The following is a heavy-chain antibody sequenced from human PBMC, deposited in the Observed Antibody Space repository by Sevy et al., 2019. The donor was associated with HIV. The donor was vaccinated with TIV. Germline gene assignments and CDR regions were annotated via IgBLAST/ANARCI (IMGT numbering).Heavy chain of an antibody. CDR3: ARAPPVRSGDDSLNWFDP. Sequence: SETLSLTCSVSGGSISSYYWNWLRQPPGKGLEWIGCIYYSGSTDYNPSLKSRVTISVDTSKNQFSLRLKSVTAADTAGYYCARAPPVRSGDDSLNWFDPGGQGTLVTVSS. V-gene: IGHV4-59*01. CDR1: GGSISSYY. J-gene: IGHJ5*02. CDR2: IYYSGST. D-gene: IGHD5-12*01.